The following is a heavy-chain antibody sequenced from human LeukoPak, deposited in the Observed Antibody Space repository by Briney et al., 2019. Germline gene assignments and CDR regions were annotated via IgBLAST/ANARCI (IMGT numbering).Heavy chain of an antibody. J-gene: IGHJ2*01. Sequence: SETLSLTCAVYGGSLTDYYWASIRQPPRKGLEWIGGINHSGSTNYGPSLKSRVTISLDTSNNQFFLKLNSVTAADTAVYYCAREDWYFDLWGRGTLVTVSS. CDR2: INHSGST. CDR3: AREDWYFDL. V-gene: IGHV4-34*01. CDR1: GGSLTDYY.